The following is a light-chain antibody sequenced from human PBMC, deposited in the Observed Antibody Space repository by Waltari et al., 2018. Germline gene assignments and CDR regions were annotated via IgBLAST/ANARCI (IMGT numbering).Light chain of an antibody. CDR1: QSISKY. CDR2: ETS. J-gene: IGKJ1*01. Sequence: EIMLPQSPATLSLSPGDRATLSCRASQSISKYLAWYQQKPGQAPRLLIYETSRRATGIPDRFSGSGSGTDFSLTISRLEPEDFAVYYCQKYERLPATFGQGTKVEFK. V-gene: IGKV3-20*01. CDR3: QKYERLPAT.